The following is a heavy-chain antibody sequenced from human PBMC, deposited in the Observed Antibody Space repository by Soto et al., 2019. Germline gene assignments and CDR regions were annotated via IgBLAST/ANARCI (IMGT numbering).Heavy chain of an antibody. Sequence: QVQLVQSGAEVKKPGASVKVSCKASGYTFTGYYMHWVRQAPGQGLEWMGWINPNSGGTNYAQKFQGWVTMTRDTSIITAYMELRRLRSEDTAGYYCARGIAAAAARSMDVWGQGTPVTVSS. CDR3: ARGIAAAAARSMDV. CDR1: GYTFTGYY. V-gene: IGHV1-2*04. CDR2: INPNSGGT. D-gene: IGHD6-13*01. J-gene: IGHJ6*02.